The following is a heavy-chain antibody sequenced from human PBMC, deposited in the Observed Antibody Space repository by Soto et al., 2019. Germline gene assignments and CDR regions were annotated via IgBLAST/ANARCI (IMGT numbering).Heavy chain of an antibody. Sequence: AGGSVRLSCAASGFTFSGYYMNWIRQAPGKGPEWVSYISGFGTYTNYADSVKGRFTISRDNSKHTLFLLMNSLRADDAAVYYCAASESYHKAAYWGQGTLVTVSS. V-gene: IGHV3-11*03. D-gene: IGHD3-10*01. CDR1: GFTFSGYY. CDR2: ISGFGTYT. J-gene: IGHJ4*02. CDR3: AASESYHKAAY.